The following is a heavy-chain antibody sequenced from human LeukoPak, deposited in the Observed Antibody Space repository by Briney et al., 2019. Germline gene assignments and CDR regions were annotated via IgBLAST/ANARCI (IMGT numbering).Heavy chain of an antibody. CDR3: ARAANPYYDSSGGVY. CDR2: ISSSGSTI. V-gene: IGHV3-11*01. CDR1: GFTFSDYH. Sequence: PGGSLRLSCAASGFTFSDYHMSWIRQAPGKGLEWVSYISSSGSTIYYADSVKGRFTISRDNAKNSLYLQMNSLRAEDTAVYYCARAANPYYDSSGGVYWGQGTLVTVSS. J-gene: IGHJ4*02. D-gene: IGHD3-22*01.